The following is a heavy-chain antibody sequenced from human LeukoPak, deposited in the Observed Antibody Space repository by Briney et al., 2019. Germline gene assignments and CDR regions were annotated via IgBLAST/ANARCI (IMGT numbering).Heavy chain of an antibody. CDR2: MNPNSGNT. D-gene: IGHD2-8*01. V-gene: IGHV1-8*01. CDR3: ARGVLTLNWFDP. J-gene: IGHJ5*02. Sequence: GASVKVSCKASGYSLTTYDIDWVRQATGQGLEWMGWMNPNSGNTAYAQNFQGRVTMTRNTSIGTAYMELSSLRSEDTAVYYCARGVLTLNWFDPWGQGTLVTVSS. CDR1: GYSLTTYD.